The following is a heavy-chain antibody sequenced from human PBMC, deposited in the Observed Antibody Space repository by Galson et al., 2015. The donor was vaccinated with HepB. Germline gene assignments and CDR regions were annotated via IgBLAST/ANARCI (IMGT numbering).Heavy chain of an antibody. CDR1: GFSLTTSGMC. Sequence: PALVKPTQTLTLTCTFSGFSLTTSGMCVGWIRQPPGKALEWLARIDWDDDKYYSTSLETRLTISKDTSKNQVVLTMTNVDPVDTATYFCARMGAASGAGAFDVWGQGTVVTVSS. CDR3: ARMGAASGAGAFDV. J-gene: IGHJ3*01. V-gene: IGHV2-70*11. D-gene: IGHD6-13*01. CDR2: IDWDDDK.